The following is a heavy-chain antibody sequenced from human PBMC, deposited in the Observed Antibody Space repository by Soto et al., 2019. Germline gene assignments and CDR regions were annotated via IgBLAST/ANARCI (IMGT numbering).Heavy chain of an antibody. J-gene: IGHJ6*04. Sequence: QVQLQESGPGLVKPSETLSLTCTVSGGSISSYYWTWIRQPPGKGLEWIGYIYDTGSTNYNPSLKSRVTISLDTPKTQFSLKLSSVTAADTAVYYCARRIQYYYGLDVWGKGTTVTVSS. CDR1: GGSISSYY. CDR3: ARRIQYYYGLDV. D-gene: IGHD5-18*01. CDR2: IYDTGST. V-gene: IGHV4-59*08.